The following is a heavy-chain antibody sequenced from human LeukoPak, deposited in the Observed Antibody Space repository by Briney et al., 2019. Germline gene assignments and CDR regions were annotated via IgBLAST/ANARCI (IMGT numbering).Heavy chain of an antibody. V-gene: IGHV3-33*01. CDR3: TRAYSIRYFDT. CDR1: GFIFSSYG. CDR2: IWSDASNT. D-gene: IGHD3-9*01. Sequence: GGSLRLSCAASGFIFSSYGMHWVRQVPGKGLEWVAVIWSDASNTYYVDSVKGRFTISRDNSKNTLYLQMNSLRAEDTAMYYCTRAYSIRYFDTWGQGTLVTVSS. J-gene: IGHJ4*02.